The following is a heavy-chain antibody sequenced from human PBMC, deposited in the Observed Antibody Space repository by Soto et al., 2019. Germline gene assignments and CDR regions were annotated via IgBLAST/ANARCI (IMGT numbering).Heavy chain of an antibody. J-gene: IGHJ4*02. CDR2: ISDSGST. D-gene: IGHD3-10*01. Sequence: SETLSLTCSVSGGSITRYYWSWIRQAPGKGLEWVGYISDSGSTNYNPSLKSRVTISVDTSKNQFSLKLSSVTAADTAVYYCARGPRYYGSGSYYSPQTRGTSRTGFDYWGQGTLVTVSS. CDR1: GGSITRYY. CDR3: ARGPRYYGSGSYYSPQTRGTSRTGFDY. V-gene: IGHV4-59*12.